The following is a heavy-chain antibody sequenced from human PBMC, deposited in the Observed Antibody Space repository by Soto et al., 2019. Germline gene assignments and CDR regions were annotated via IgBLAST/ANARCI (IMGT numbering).Heavy chain of an antibody. D-gene: IGHD6-19*01. Sequence: EVQLVESGGGLVQPGGSLRLSCAASGFTFSSYWMHWVRQAPGKGLVWVSRINSDGSSTTYADSVKGRFTISRDNAKNTRYLQMNSLRAEDTAVYYCARRRGSSGWKTNFDYWGRGTLVTVSS. CDR3: ARRRGSSGWKTNFDY. J-gene: IGHJ4*02. CDR2: INSDGSST. V-gene: IGHV3-74*01. CDR1: GFTFSSYW.